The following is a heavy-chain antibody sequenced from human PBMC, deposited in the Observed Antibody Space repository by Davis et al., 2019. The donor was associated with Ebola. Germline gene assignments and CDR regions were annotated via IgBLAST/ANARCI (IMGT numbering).Heavy chain of an antibody. CDR2: IPNDGSNK. CDR1: RFTFSTYG. Sequence: PGGSLRLSCAASRFTFSTYGMHWVRQAPGKGLEWVAFIPNDGSNKHYADPVRGRFTISRDNSKNTLSLQMNSLRGEDTAVYYCAKDRGTGWYGDAFDIWGQGTMVTVSS. V-gene: IGHV3-30*02. CDR3: AKDRGTGWYGDAFDI. D-gene: IGHD6-19*01. J-gene: IGHJ3*02.